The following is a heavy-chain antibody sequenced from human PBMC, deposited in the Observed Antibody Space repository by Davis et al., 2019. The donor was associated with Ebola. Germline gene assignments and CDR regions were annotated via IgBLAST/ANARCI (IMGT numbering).Heavy chain of an antibody. D-gene: IGHD3-22*01. CDR2: VSYDGSIK. V-gene: IGHV3-30*03. Sequence: GGSLRLSCAASGFTFSSYGMHWVRQAPGKGLEWVAVVSYDGSIKYYVDSVKGRFTISRDNSHNTLFLQMNSLRAEDTAVYYCLGDYYDSSGLPHDYWGQGTLVVVSS. J-gene: IGHJ4*02. CDR1: GFTFSSYG. CDR3: LGDYYDSSGLPHDY.